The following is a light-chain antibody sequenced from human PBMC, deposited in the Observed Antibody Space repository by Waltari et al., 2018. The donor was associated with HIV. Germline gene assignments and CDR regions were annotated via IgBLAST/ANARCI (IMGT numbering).Light chain of an antibody. Sequence: QSVLTQPPSASGTPGQRVTISCSGSSSNIGSNYVYWYQQLPGTAPKRLIYRNNQRPSGVPDRFSGSKSGTSASLAISGLRSEDEADYYCAAWDDSLSGLHWVFGGGTKLTVL. CDR1: SSNIGSNY. V-gene: IGLV1-47*01. CDR3: AAWDDSLSGLHWV. J-gene: IGLJ3*02. CDR2: RNN.